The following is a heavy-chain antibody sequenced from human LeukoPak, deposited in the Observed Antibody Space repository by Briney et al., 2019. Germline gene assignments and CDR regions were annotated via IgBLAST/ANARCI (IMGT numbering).Heavy chain of an antibody. D-gene: IGHD4-17*01. CDR1: GGSISSYY. CDR2: IYTSGST. Sequence: SETLSLTCTASGGSISSYYWSWIRQPAGKGLEWIGRIYTSGSTNYNPSLKSRVTMSVDTSKNQFSLKLSSVTAADTAVYYCAADYGDYQFFDYWGQGTLVTVSS. CDR3: AADYGDYQFFDY. V-gene: IGHV4-4*07. J-gene: IGHJ4*02.